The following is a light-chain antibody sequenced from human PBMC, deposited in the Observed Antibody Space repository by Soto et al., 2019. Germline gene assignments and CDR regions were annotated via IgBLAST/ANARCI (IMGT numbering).Light chain of an antibody. J-gene: IGKJ2*01. Sequence: EIVLTQSPGTLSLSLGERATLSCRASQSVGNNFLAWFQQKPGQAPRLLTYNPSTRATGIPDRFSGSGCGTDFTLSITRLEPVDLAVYYCHQYAFSPLTFGQGTRLEIK. CDR2: NPS. CDR3: HQYAFSPLT. CDR1: QSVGNNF. V-gene: IGKV3-20*01.